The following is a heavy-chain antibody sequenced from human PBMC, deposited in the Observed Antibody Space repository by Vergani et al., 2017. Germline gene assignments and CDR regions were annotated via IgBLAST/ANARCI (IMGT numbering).Heavy chain of an antibody. CDR1: GGSISSSSYY. Sequence: QLQLQESGPGLVKPSETLSLTCTVSGGSISSSSYYWGWIRQPPGKGLEWIGSIYYSGSTYYNPSLKRRVTISVDTSKNQFSLKLSSVTAADTAVYYCAGRTTMVRGVLEIARYYFDYWGQASLVTVSS. CDR2: IYYSGST. V-gene: IGHV4-39*01. D-gene: IGHD3-10*01. J-gene: IGHJ4*02. CDR3: AGRTTMVRGVLEIARYYFDY.